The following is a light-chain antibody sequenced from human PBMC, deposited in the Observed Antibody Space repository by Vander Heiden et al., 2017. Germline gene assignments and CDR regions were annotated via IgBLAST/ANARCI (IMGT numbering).Light chain of an antibody. V-gene: IGLV3-1*01. CDR3: QSCYSITVV. CDR1: KLRDKY. J-gene: IGLJ2*01. CDR2: PYS. Sequence: SYELTKPPSVSVSPGQTASITCSGDKLRDKYACWYQQKPGQSPVLVIYPYSNRPSGIPVRFSGSISGNTATLTISVTYAIDEADYYCQSCYSITVVFGGGIKLTVL.